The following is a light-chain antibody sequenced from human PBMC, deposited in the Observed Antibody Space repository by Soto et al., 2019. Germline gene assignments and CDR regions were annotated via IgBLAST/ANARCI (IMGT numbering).Light chain of an antibody. CDR1: SSYVGGYNY. J-gene: IGLJ1*01. V-gene: IGLV2-8*01. CDR3: TSYAGSNFYF. Sequence: QSVLTQPPSASGSPGQSVTISCTGTSSYVGGYNYVSWYQQHPGKAPKLMIYEVSKRPSGVPDRFSGSKSGNTASLTVSGLQAEDEADYYCTSYAGSNFYFFGTGTKVTVL. CDR2: EVS.